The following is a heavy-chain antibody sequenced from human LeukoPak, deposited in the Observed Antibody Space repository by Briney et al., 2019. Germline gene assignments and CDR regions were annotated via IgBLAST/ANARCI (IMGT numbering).Heavy chain of an antibody. CDR3: ARDGDYGTGSYYRGCIDS. Sequence: ASVKVSCKTSGYSFTAFYIHWVRQAPGQGLEWMGWIHPRRGDTNYAQKSQGRVTMTRDTSISTAYLDLSSLRSDDTAVYYCARDGDYGTGSYYRGCIDSWGQGTPVTISP. CDR2: IHPRRGDT. V-gene: IGHV1-2*02. CDR1: GYSFTAFY. J-gene: IGHJ4*02. D-gene: IGHD3-10*01.